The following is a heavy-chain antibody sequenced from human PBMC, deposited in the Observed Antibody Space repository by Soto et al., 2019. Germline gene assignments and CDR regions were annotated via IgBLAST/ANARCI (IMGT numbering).Heavy chain of an antibody. J-gene: IGHJ4*02. CDR2: INSGGYSV. Sequence: QVQLVESGGGLVKPGGSLRLSCAASGFTFTDDFMTWICETPGKGLEWLSSINSGGYSVYYADSVKGRFPISRDNAKNSVYLQLNSLRGEDTAVYYCSRGWELRDWGQGTLVTVSS. CDR1: GFTFTDDF. V-gene: IGHV3-11*01. CDR3: SRGWELRD. D-gene: IGHD1-26*01.